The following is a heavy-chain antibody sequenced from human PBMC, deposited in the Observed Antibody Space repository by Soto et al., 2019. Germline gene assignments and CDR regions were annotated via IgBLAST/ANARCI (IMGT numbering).Heavy chain of an antibody. CDR3: AGQYYDFWSGYYTADYYYYGMDV. CDR2: IYYSGST. D-gene: IGHD3-3*01. V-gene: IGHV4-59*01. CDR1: CGSISSDY. J-gene: IGHJ6*02. Sequence: SETLSLTCTVSCGSISSDYWSWIRQSPGKGLEWIGYIYYSGSTNYNPSLKSRVTISVDTSKNQFSLKLSSVTAADTAVYYCAGQYYDFWSGYYTADYYYYGMDVWGQGTTVTVSS.